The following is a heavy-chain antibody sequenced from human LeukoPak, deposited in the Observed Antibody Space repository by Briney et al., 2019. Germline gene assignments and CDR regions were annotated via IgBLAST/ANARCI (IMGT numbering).Heavy chain of an antibody. D-gene: IGHD6-19*01. V-gene: IGHV3-23*01. Sequence: GGSLRLSCAASEFTFSNYAMSWVRQAPGKGLEWVSGISGSGGSTYYADSVKGRFTISRDNSRNKLYLQMNSLRVEDTAVYYCAKRVAGAVYYFDYWGQGTLVTVSS. CDR3: AKRVAGAVYYFDY. CDR2: ISGSGGST. J-gene: IGHJ4*02. CDR1: EFTFSNYA.